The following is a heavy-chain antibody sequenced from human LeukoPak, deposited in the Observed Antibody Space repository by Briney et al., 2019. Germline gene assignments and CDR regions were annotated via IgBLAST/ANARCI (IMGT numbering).Heavy chain of an antibody. V-gene: IGHV3-21*01. D-gene: IGHD3-10*01. CDR2: ISSSGSCI. J-gene: IGHJ4*02. Sequence: PGGSLRLSCAASGFTFSSYIMNWVRQAPGKGLEWVSSISSSGSCIYYADSVKGRFTISRDNAKNSLYLQMNSLRAEDTAVYYCARGGAMVRGVSPLDYWGQGTLVTVSS. CDR1: GFTFSSYI. CDR3: ARGGAMVRGVSPLDY.